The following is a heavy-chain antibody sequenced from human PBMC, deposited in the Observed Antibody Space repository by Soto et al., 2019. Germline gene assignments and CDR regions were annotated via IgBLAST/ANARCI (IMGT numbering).Heavy chain of an antibody. Sequence: PSETLSLTCTVSGGSISSYYWSWIRQPAGKGLEWIGRIYTSGGTNYNPSLKSRVTMSVDTSKNQFSLKLSSVTAADTAVYYCARDSSSGYYSPTSYFDYWGQGTLVTVSS. CDR2: IYTSGGT. CDR1: GGSISSYY. CDR3: ARDSSSGYYSPTSYFDY. D-gene: IGHD3-22*01. J-gene: IGHJ4*02. V-gene: IGHV4-4*07.